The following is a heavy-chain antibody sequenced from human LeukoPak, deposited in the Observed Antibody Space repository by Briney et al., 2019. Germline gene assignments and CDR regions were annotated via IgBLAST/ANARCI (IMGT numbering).Heavy chain of an antibody. CDR2: VYYKGHT. CDR3: ARHMTVTYDAFDL. V-gene: IGHV4-59*08. CDR1: GGSSNSYY. Sequence: PSETLSLTGTVSGGSSNSYYWSWIRQPPGKGPEWIGYVYYKGHTSYSPSLESRVTISVDTSKNQFSLKLNSVTAADTAVYYCARHMTVTYDAFDLWGQGTMVTVSS. D-gene: IGHD3-22*01. J-gene: IGHJ3*01.